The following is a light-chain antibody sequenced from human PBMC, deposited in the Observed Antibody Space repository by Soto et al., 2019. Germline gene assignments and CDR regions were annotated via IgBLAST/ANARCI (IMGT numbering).Light chain of an antibody. J-gene: IGKJ1*01. CDR3: QQYNNWPPYP. CDR1: QSVSSN. V-gene: IGKV3-15*01. Sequence: EIVMTESPSTLSVSPGERATLSCRASQSVSSNLVWYQQKPGQAPRLLIYGASTRATGIPARFSGSGSGTEFTLTISSLQSEDFAVYYCQQYNNWPPYPFGQGAKVDVK. CDR2: GAS.